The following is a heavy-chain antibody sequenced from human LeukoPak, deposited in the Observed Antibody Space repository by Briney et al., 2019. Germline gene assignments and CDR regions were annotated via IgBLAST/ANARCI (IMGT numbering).Heavy chain of an antibody. J-gene: IGHJ6*03. CDR2: ISYDGSNK. CDR3: ARPRAYYYYYYMDV. V-gene: IGHV3-30*04. CDR1: GFTFSKYA. Sequence: GRSLRLSCAASGFTFSKYAMHWVRQAPGKGLEGVAVISYDGSNKDYADSVKGRFTISRDNSKNTLYLQMNSLSSEDTAVYYCARPRAYYYYYYMDVWGNGTTVTVSS.